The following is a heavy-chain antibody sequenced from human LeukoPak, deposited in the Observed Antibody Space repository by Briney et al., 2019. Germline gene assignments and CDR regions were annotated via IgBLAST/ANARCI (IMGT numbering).Heavy chain of an antibody. Sequence: NPSETLTLTCTVSGGSISSYYWSWIRQPPGKGLEWIGYIYYSGSTNYNPSLKSRVTISVDTSKNQFSLKLSSVTAADTAVYYCARRSPNSYDAFDILVRTTMVTVSS. CDR2: IYYSGST. D-gene: IGHD1-1*01. CDR3: ARRSPNSYDAFDI. V-gene: IGHV4-59*08. CDR1: GGSISSYY. J-gene: IGHJ3*02.